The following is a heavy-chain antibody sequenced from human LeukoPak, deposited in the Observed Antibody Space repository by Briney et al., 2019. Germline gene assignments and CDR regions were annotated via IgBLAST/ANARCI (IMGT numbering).Heavy chain of an antibody. CDR1: GGTFSSYA. V-gene: IGHV1-69*04. Sequence: SVKVSCKASGGTFSSYAISWVRQAPGQGLEWMGRIIPILGIANYAQKFQGRVTITADKSTSTAYMELSSLRSEDTAVYYCARDSSYYYDSSGYYSKQTRHFDYWGQGTLVTVSS. J-gene: IGHJ4*02. CDR2: IIPILGIA. D-gene: IGHD3-22*01. CDR3: ARDSSYYYDSSGYYSKQTRHFDY.